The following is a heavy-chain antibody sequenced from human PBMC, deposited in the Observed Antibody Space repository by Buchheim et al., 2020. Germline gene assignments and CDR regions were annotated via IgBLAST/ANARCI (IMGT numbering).Heavy chain of an antibody. V-gene: IGHV3-7*01. CDR2: KDQDGSEK. Sequence: EVQLVESGGGLVHPGGSLRLSCAASGFTFSDYWMTWVRQAPGKGLEWVANKDQDGSEKYYVDSVKGRFTISRDNAKNSLYLQMNGLRVEDTAVYYCARFSSLRSLDYWGRGTL. D-gene: IGHD6-19*01. CDR3: ARFSSLRSLDY. J-gene: IGHJ4*02. CDR1: GFTFSDYW.